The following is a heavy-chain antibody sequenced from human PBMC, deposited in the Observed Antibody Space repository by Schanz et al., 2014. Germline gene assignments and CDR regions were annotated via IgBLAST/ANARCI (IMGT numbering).Heavy chain of an antibody. Sequence: VQLVESGGGLVKPGGSLRLSCLASGFTFSTTWMNWVRQAPGKGLEWVAIIWYDGSNKYYADSVKGRFTISRDNAKNSLYLQMDSLRSEDTALYYCAKNRAGGYESFLDSWGQGTLVTVSS. CDR1: GFTFSTTW. J-gene: IGHJ4*02. CDR3: AKNRAGGYESFLDS. CDR2: IWYDGSNK. D-gene: IGHD5-12*01. V-gene: IGHV3-30*02.